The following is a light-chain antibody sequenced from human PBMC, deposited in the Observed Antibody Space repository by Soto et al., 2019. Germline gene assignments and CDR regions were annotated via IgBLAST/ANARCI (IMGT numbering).Light chain of an antibody. CDR2: GAS. V-gene: IGKV3-11*01. CDR1: QSVSSN. CDR3: QQRSDWPLT. Sequence: EIVLTQSPATLSLSPGERVTLSCRASQSVSSNLAWYQQKPGQAPRLLMYGASTRATGIPARFSGSGSGTDFTLTISSLESEDFAVYHCQQRSDWPLTFGGGTKVEIK. J-gene: IGKJ4*01.